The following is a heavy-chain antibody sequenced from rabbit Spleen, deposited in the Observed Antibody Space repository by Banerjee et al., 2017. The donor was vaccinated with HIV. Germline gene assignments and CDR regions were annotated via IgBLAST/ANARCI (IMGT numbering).Heavy chain of an antibody. D-gene: IGHD1-1*01. V-gene: IGHV1S45*01. CDR3: ARDLVAVIGWNFNL. J-gene: IGHJ4*01. Sequence: QEQLEESGGDLVKPEGSLTLTCTASGFSFSSSYWIWWVRQAPGKGLEWIASIYTGYSGTTYYANWAKGRFTISRTSSTTVTLQMTSLTAADTATYFCARDLVAVIGWNFNLWGPGTLVTVS. CDR1: GFSFSSSYW. CDR2: IYTGYSGTT.